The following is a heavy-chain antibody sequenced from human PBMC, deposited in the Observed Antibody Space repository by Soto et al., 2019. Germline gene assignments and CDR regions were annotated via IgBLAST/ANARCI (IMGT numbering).Heavy chain of an antibody. CDR1: GASVSSPNW. CDR2: IYHTGRA. J-gene: IGHJ6*02. V-gene: IGHV4-4*02. D-gene: IGHD2-2*01. CDR3: ATVSSSSNAMDV. Sequence: LSLTCAVSGASVSSPNWWSWVRQSPGTGLEWIGEIYHTGRAKYNPSLKSRVTLLVDKSKNEFSLKVTSVTAADTAVYYCATVSSSSNAMDVWGHGTTVTVSS.